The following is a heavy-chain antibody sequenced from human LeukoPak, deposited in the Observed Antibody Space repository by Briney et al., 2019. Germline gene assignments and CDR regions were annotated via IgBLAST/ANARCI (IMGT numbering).Heavy chain of an antibody. CDR2: IRGDDYT. V-gene: IGHV3-23*01. J-gene: IGHJ4*02. CDR1: GFTFSSYW. D-gene: IGHD2-15*01. CDR3: AKLGSGGSYWGFDY. Sequence: GGSLRLSCAASGFTFSSYWMSWVRQAPGNGLEWVSTIRGDDYTYYADSVKGRFTISRDNSKNTLYLQMNSLRAEDTAVYYCAKLGSGGSYWGFDYWGQGTLVTVSS.